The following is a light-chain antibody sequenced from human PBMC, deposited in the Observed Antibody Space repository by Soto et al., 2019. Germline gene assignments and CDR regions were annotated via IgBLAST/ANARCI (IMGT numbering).Light chain of an antibody. V-gene: IGKV3-11*01. CDR2: DAS. J-gene: IGKJ2*01. CDR3: QQRSNWPRYT. CDR1: QSVSSY. Sequence: EIVLTQSPATLSLSPGERATLSCRASQSVSSYLAWYQQKPGQAPRLLIYDASNRATGIPARFSGSGSGTDFTLTISSLEPEDFAVYYCQQRSNWPRYTFGQGTTLEIK.